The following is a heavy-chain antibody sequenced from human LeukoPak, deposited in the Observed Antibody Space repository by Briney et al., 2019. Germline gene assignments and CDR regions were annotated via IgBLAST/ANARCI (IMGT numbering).Heavy chain of an antibody. J-gene: IGHJ4*02. CDR3: AGGNAN. CDR1: GGSISSYY. V-gene: IGHV4-59*01. Sequence: SETLSLTCTVSGGSISSYYWSWIRQPPGKGLEWIGYISYSGNTNYNPSLKSRVTISLDTSKKQFFLKLSSVTAADTAMYYCAGGNANWGQGTLVTVSS. CDR2: ISYSGNT.